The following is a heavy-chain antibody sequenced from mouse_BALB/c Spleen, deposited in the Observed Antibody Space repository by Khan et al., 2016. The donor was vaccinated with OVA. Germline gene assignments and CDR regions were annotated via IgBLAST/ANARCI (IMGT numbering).Heavy chain of an antibody. CDR1: GFSLSRYN. J-gene: IGHJ4*01. V-gene: IGHV2-6-4*01. Sequence: QVQLKESGPGLVAPSQSLSITCTVSGFSLSRYNIHWVRQPPGKGLEWLGMIWGGGGTDYNSTLKSRLSIRKDNLKSQVLLKMNSLQTDDTAMYYCARAYYRYDGYYAMDYWGQGTSVTVSS. CDR3: ARAYYRYDGYYAMDY. CDR2: IWGGGGT. D-gene: IGHD2-14*01.